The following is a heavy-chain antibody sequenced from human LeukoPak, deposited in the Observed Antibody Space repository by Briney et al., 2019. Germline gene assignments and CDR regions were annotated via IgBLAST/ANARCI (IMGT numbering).Heavy chain of an antibody. Sequence: SETLSLTCTVSGGSISSGGYYWSWIRQHPGKGLEWIGYIYYSGSTYYNPSLKSRVTISVDTSKSQFSLKLSSVTAADTAVYYCARESRRGYYYDKTTFDAFDIWGQGTMVTVSS. V-gene: IGHV4-31*03. CDR2: IYYSGST. D-gene: IGHD3-22*01. J-gene: IGHJ3*02. CDR1: GGSISSGGYY. CDR3: ARESRRGYYYDKTTFDAFDI.